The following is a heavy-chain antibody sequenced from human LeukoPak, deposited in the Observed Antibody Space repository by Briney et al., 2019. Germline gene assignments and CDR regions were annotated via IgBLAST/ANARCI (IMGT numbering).Heavy chain of an antibody. CDR1: GGSVSSGSYY. CDR2: IYYSGST. D-gene: IGHD2-2*01. Sequence: SETLSLTCTVSGGSVSSGSYYWSWVRQPPGKGLGWIGYIYYSGSTNYNPSLKNRVTISLDTSKNQFSLRLSSVTAADTAVYYCALWFCSRASCYVDYWGQGTLVTVSS. J-gene: IGHJ4*02. V-gene: IGHV4-61*01. CDR3: ALWFCSRASCYVDY.